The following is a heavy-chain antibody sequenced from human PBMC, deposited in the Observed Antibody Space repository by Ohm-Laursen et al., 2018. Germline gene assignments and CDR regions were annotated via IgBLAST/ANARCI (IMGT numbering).Heavy chain of an antibody. CDR1: GYTFTSYG. D-gene: IGHD3-10*01. CDR3: ARGDSYGFDY. J-gene: IGHJ4*02. Sequence: AAVKASRKLSGYTFTSYGTRWVRHTPGQGLEWMGLISPYSGQTKYALKLQGRVTMTTYTSTSTAYMGVRGLRSDDTAVYYCARGDSYGFDYWGQGTLVTVSS. CDR2: ISPYSGQT. V-gene: IGHV1-18*01.